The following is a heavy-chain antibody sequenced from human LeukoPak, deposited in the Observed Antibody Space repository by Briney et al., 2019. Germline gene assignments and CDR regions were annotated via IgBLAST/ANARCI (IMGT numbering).Heavy chain of an antibody. Sequence: GASLRLSCAASGFTFSSYWMSWVRQAPGKGLEWVANIKQDGSEKYYVDSVKGRFTISRDNAKNSLYLQMNSLRAEDTAVYYCARAETPYYDILTGPIGGVDYWGQGTLVTVSS. J-gene: IGHJ4*02. CDR3: ARAETPYYDILTGPIGGVDY. CDR2: IKQDGSEK. CDR1: GFTFSSYW. D-gene: IGHD3-9*01. V-gene: IGHV3-7*01.